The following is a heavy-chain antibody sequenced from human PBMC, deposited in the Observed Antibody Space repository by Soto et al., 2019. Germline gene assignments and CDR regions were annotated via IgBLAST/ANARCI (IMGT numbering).Heavy chain of an antibody. CDR1: GFTFSDYY. D-gene: IGHD4-17*01. Sequence: QVQLVESGGGLVKPGGSLRLSCAASGFTFSDYYMSWIRQAPGKGLEWVSYISSSSSYTNYADSVKGRFTISRDNAKNSLYLQMNSLRAEDTAVYYCARSPYGDCTRFDYWGQGTLVTVSS. CDR2: ISSSSSYT. J-gene: IGHJ4*02. CDR3: ARSPYGDCTRFDY. V-gene: IGHV3-11*05.